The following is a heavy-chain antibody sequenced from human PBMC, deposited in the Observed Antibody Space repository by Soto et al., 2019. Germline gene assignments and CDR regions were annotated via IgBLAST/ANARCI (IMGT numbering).Heavy chain of an antibody. CDR3: ARGDGYSSGWYGGAFDP. V-gene: IGHV4-30-4*01. D-gene: IGHD6-19*01. J-gene: IGHJ5*02. CDR1: GGSISSGDYY. Sequence: QVQLQESGPGLVKPSQTLSLTCTVSGGSISSGDYYWSWIRQPPGKGLEWIGYIYYSGSTYYNPSRKSRVTISVDTSKNQFSLKLSSVTAADTAVYYCARGDGYSSGWYGGAFDPWGQGTLVTVSS. CDR2: IYYSGST.